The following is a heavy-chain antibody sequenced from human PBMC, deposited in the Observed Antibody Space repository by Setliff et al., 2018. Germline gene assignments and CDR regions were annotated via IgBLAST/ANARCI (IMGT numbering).Heavy chain of an antibody. CDR2: IYYSGST. Sequence: PSETLSLTCTVSGGSISSSSYYWGWIRQPPGKGLEWIGSIYYSGSTYYNPSLKRRVTISVDTSKNQFSLKLSSVTAADAAVYYCATPRSGIIVAFDIWGQGTMVTVSS. CDR3: ATPRSGIIVAFDI. CDR1: GGSISSSSYY. D-gene: IGHD1-26*01. J-gene: IGHJ3*02. V-gene: IGHV4-39*01.